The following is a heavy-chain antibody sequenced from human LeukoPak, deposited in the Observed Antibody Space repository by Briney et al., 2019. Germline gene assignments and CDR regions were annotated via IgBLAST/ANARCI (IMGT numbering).Heavy chain of an antibody. CDR3: ARVIPRGSWLRGRIWFDP. V-gene: IGHV4-34*01. CDR2: INPGGST. Sequence: PSETLSLTCAVYGGSFSGYYWGWIRQPPGKWLEWIGEINPGGSTNYPPSLTSRVPISVDTSKNQLSLKLSSVTAADTAVYYCARVIPRGSWLRGRIWFDPWGQGTLVTVSS. CDR1: GGSFSGYY. J-gene: IGHJ5*02. D-gene: IGHD5-12*01.